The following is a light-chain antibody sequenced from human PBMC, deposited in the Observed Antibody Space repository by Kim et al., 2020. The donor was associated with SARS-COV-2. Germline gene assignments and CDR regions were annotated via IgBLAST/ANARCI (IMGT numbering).Light chain of an antibody. CDR1: NIGRKN. Sequence: VALGQTARITCGGDNIGRKNVHWYQQKPRQAPVLVIYRDDNRPSGIPERFSGSNSGNTATLTISRAQAGDEADYYCHVWDSSTVVFGGGTKVTVL. CDR2: RDD. J-gene: IGLJ3*02. CDR3: HVWDSSTVV. V-gene: IGLV3-9*01.